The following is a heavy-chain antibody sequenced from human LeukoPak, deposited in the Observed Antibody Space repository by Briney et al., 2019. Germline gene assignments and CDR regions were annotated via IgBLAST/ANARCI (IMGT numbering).Heavy chain of an antibody. D-gene: IGHD2-21*01. J-gene: IGHJ2*01. Sequence: GGSLRLSCAASGFTFSSYAMSWVHQAPGKGLEWVSAISGSGGSTYYADPVKGRFTISRDNSKNTLYLQMTSLRAEDTAVYYCAKDRWSGRVVVNQGSYWYFDLWGRGTLVTVSS. CDR3: AKDRWSGRVVVNQGSYWYFDL. V-gene: IGHV3-23*01. CDR2: ISGSGGST. CDR1: GFTFSSYA.